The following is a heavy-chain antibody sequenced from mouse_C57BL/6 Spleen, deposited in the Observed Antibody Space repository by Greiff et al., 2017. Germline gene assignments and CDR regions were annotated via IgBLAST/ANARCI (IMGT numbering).Heavy chain of an antibody. CDR3: ATGTKDFDY. J-gene: IGHJ2*01. Sequence: EVKVEESGGGLVKPGGSLKLSCAASGFTFSDYGMHWVRQAPEKGLEWVAYISSGSSTIYYADTVKGRFTISRDNAKNTLFLQMTSLRSEDTAMYYCATGTKDFDYWGQGTTLTVSS. V-gene: IGHV5-17*01. CDR1: GFTFSDYG. CDR2: ISSGSSTI. D-gene: IGHD1-3*01.